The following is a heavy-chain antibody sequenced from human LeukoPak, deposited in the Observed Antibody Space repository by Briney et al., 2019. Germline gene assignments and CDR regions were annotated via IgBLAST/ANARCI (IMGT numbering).Heavy chain of an antibody. J-gene: IGHJ6*02. CDR1: GGSISSSSYH. V-gene: IGHV4-39*01. Sequence: PSEPLSLTCTVSGGSISSSSYHWGWIRQPPGKGLEWFGSIYYSGSTYYNPSLKSRVTISVDTSKNQFSLTLTPVTAADTAVYYCARHEEGRPVPASLDVWGQGTTVTVSS. D-gene: IGHD2-2*01. CDR2: IYYSGST. CDR3: ARHEEGRPVPASLDV.